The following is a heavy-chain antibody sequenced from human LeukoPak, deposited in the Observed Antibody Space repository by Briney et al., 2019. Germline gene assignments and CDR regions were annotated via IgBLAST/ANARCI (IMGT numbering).Heavy chain of an antibody. J-gene: IGHJ5*02. CDR3: ASPCRVIKATLIGFDP. Sequence: SETLSPTPALYVGSSSVDTTSSVRQPPGKGLEWIGEINHSGSTNYNPSLKSRVTISVDTSKNQFSLKLSSVTAPTTGAAVCASPCRVIKATLIGFDPWGQVTLVAVSS. V-gene: IGHV4-34*01. D-gene: IGHD5-24*01. CDR2: INHSGST. CDR1: VGSSSVDT.